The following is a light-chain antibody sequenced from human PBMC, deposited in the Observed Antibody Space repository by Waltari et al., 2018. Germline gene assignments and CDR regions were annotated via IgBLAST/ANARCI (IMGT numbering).Light chain of an antibody. Sequence: ETVMTQSPATLSVSPGESALLSCRASQSVSSNVAWYQQKPGQAPRLLIYDTFTRSTCYASRSSRNGSAIVFTLIIGTMQSEDFAIYYCQQYTNWPWTFGRGTKVEIK. CDR3: QQYTNWPWT. V-gene: IGKV3-15*01. CDR2: DTF. J-gene: IGKJ1*01. CDR1: QSVSSN.